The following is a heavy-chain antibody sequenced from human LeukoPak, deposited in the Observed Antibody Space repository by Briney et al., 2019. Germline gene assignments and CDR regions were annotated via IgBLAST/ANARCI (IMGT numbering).Heavy chain of an antibody. CDR3: AISREATSDF. CDR2: ISGSGSDM. V-gene: IGHV3-11*04. Sequence: GGSLRLSCAASGFTFSDYYMSWIRQAPGKGLEWVSSISGSGSDMYYAESVKGRFTISRDNAKNSLYLQMNGLRAEDTAVYYCAISREATSDFWGQGTLVTVSS. CDR1: GFTFSDYY. J-gene: IGHJ4*02. D-gene: IGHD5-12*01.